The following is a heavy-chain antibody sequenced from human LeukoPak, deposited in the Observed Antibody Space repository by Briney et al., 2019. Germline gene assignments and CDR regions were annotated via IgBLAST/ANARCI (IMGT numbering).Heavy chain of an antibody. CDR1: GGSISSYY. CDR3: ARVKIPRGYYFDY. J-gene: IGHJ4*02. CDR2: IYYSGST. V-gene: IGHV4-59*01. Sequence: PSETLSLTCTVSGGSISSYYWSWIRQPPGKGLEWIGYIYYSGSTNYKPSLKSRVTISVDTSKNQFSLKLSSVTAADTAVYYCARVKIPRGYYFDYWGQGTLVTVSS.